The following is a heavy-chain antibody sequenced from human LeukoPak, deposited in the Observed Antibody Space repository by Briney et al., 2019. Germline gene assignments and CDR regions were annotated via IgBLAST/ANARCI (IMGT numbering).Heavy chain of an antibody. CDR2: IYLGDSDT. CDR3: ARLASPIVVVPAAIGGHFDD. Sequence: GESLKISCKGSGYSFTNYWIGWVRQMPGKGLEWMGIIYLGDSDTRYSPSFQGQVTISVDKSISTAYLQWSSLKASDTAMYYCARLASPIVVVPAAIGGHFDDWGQGTLVTVSS. D-gene: IGHD2-2*02. CDR1: GYSFTNYW. J-gene: IGHJ4*02. V-gene: IGHV5-51*01.